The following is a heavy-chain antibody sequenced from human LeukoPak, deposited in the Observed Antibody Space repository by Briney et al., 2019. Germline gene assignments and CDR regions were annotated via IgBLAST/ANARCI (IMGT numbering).Heavy chain of an antibody. Sequence: SETLSLTCAISGCSISGAHYWGWIRQPPGKGLEWIGSVYHSGSTYYNPSLKSRVTISVDTSKDQFSLKLTSVTAADTAVYYCARLSGGSGTRGVFDYWGQGTLVTVSS. V-gene: IGHV4-38-2*01. CDR3: ARLSGGSGTRGVFDY. J-gene: IGHJ4*02. D-gene: IGHD3-10*01. CDR2: VYHSGST. CDR1: GCSISGAHY.